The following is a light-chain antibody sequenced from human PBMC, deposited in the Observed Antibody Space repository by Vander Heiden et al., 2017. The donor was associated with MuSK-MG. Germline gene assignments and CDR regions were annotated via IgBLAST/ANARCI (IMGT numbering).Light chain of an antibody. CDR1: QSISSW. Sequence: DIQMTQSPSTLSASVGDRVTITCRASQSISSWLAWYQQRPGKAPNLLIYKASSLRSGVPSRFSGSGSGTEFTLTISSLQPDDFATYYCQQDNGSPYTFGQGTKLEIK. V-gene: IGKV1-5*03. J-gene: IGKJ2*01. CDR2: KAS. CDR3: QQDNGSPYT.